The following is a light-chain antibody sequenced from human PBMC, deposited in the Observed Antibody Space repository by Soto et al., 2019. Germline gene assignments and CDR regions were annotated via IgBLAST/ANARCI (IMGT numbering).Light chain of an antibody. J-gene: IGLJ1*01. CDR2: DVN. CDR1: SSDVGGYNY. CDR3: SSYTSSSTGV. Sequence: QSALTQPASVSGSPGQSVTISCTGTSSDVGGYNYVYWYQQNPGKAPKLMIYDVNNRPSGVSYRFSGSKSGNTASLTISGLQAEDEADYYCSSYTSSSTGVFGTGTKVTVL. V-gene: IGLV2-14*01.